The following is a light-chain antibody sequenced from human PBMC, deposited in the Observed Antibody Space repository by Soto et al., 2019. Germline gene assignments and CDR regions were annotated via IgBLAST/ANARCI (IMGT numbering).Light chain of an antibody. CDR1: SSDVGAYNY. Sequence: QSALTQPASVSGSPGQSITISCTGTSSDVGAYNYVSWYQQHPGKAPKLMIYEVSNRPLGVSNRFSGSKSGNTASLTISGLQAEDEADYYCNSYTRSSTLVFGGGTKLTVL. V-gene: IGLV2-14*01. J-gene: IGLJ3*02. CDR2: EVS. CDR3: NSYTRSSTLV.